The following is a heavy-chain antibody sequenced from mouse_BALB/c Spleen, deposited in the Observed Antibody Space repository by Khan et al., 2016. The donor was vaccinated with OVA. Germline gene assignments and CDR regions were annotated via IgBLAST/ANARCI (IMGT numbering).Heavy chain of an antibody. J-gene: IGHJ3*01. CDR3: VRPSYDVYYEWFAY. D-gene: IGHD2-3*01. CDR1: GFTFNTFA. Sequence: EVQLVETGGGLMQPKGSLKLSCAASGFTFNTFAMNWVRQAPGKGLEWVARIRSKSNNYATYYADSVKDRFTISRDDSQSMVYLQMNNLKTEDTAMYYCVRPSYDVYYEWFAYWGQGTLVTVSA. V-gene: IGHV10-1*02. CDR2: IRSKSNNYAT.